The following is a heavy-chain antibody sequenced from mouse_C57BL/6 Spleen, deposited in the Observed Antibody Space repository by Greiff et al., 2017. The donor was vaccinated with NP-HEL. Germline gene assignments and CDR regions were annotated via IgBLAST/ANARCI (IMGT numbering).Heavy chain of an antibody. CDR2: IYPGDGDT. CDR3: ARISDSSGPY. CDR1: GYAFSSYW. V-gene: IGHV1-80*01. Sequence: ESGAELVKPGASVKISCKASGYAFSSYWMNWVKQRPGKGLEWIGQIYPGDGDTNYNGKFKGKATLTADKSSSTAYMQLSSLTSEDSAVYFCARISDSSGPYWGQGTTLTVSS. D-gene: IGHD3-2*02. J-gene: IGHJ2*01.